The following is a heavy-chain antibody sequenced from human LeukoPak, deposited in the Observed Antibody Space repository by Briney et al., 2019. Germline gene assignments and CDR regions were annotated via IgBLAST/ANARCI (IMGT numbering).Heavy chain of an antibody. CDR3: AVGSRDGYNFPFDY. CDR1: GHTFSIHD. J-gene: IGHJ4*02. Sequence: PGGSLRLSCVVSGHTFSIHDLHWVRQPTGKGLECVSAIVTADDPYYSASVKGRFTISRDIGKNSFYLQMNRLSAGDPALYHCAVGSRDGYNFPFDYWGQGTLVNVSS. D-gene: IGHD5-24*01. V-gene: IGHV3-13*05. CDR2: IVTADDP.